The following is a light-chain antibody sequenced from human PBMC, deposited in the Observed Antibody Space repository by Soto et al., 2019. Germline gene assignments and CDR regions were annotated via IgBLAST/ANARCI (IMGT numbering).Light chain of an antibody. CDR1: QSISSW. J-gene: IGKJ5*01. Sequence: DIQMTQSPSTLSASVGDRVTITCRASQSISSWLAWYQQKPGKAPKLLIYKASSLESGVPSRFSGSGSGTEFTLTISSLQPDDFGTYYCQHYNSDPITFGQGTRLEIK. V-gene: IGKV1-5*03. CDR2: KAS. CDR3: QHYNSDPIT.